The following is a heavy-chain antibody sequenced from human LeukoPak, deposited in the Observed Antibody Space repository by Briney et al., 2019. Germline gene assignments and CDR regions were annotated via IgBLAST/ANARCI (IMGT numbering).Heavy chain of an antibody. V-gene: IGHV3-23*01. CDR3: AKRGYYDSSGYYLGRFDY. CDR1: GFTFSSYA. CDR2: ISGSGGST. J-gene: IGHJ4*02. D-gene: IGHD3-22*01. Sequence: GGSLRLSCAASGFTFSSYAMSWVRQAPGKGLEWVSAISGSGGSTYYADSVKGRFTISRDNSKNTLYLQMNSLRAEDTAVYYCAKRGYYDSSGYYLGRFDYWGQGTLVTVSS.